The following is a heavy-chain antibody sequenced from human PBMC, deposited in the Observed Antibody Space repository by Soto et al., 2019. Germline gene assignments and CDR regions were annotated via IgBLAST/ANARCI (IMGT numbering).Heavy chain of an antibody. CDR1: GFTFSRYS. CDR3: EAPVGGSTPGCTC. V-gene: IGHV3-48*01. D-gene: IGHD3-16*01. J-gene: IGHJ4*02. CDR2: ISSSSNSI. Sequence: PGVSLRLSCAASGFTFSRYSMNWVRQAPGKGLEWVSYISSSSNSIYYADSVKGRFTISRDNAKNSLHLQMNSLRAEDTAVYYCEAPVGGSTPGCTCWVKGTLVP.